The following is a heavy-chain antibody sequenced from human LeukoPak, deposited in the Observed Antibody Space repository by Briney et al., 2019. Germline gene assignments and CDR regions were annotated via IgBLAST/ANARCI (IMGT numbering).Heavy chain of an antibody. CDR2: ISSSSGYI. D-gene: IGHD6-13*01. J-gene: IGHJ4*02. CDR1: GFTFNSYS. CDR3: ARAGGGLGYSSSWYPDYFDY. Sequence: GGSLRLSCAASGFTFNSYSMNWVRQTPGKGLEWVSSISSSSGYINYADSVKGRFTVSRDNAKNSLYLQMNSLRAEDTAVYYCARAGGGLGYSSSWYPDYFDYWGQGTLVTVSS. V-gene: IGHV3-21*04.